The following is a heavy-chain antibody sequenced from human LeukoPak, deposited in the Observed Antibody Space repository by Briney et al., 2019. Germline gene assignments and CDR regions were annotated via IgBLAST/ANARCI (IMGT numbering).Heavy chain of an antibody. Sequence: ASVRVSRMASGYTFTGHYIRWVRQAPGQGLEWMAWINPNSGGTDYAQKFQGRVTMTRDTSISTAYMELSSLRSDDTAIYYCARGSPIVATTPRGFEYWAQGTLVTVSS. J-gene: IGHJ4*02. D-gene: IGHD5-12*01. CDR1: GYTFTGHY. CDR2: INPNSGGT. V-gene: IGHV1-2*02. CDR3: ARGSPIVATTPRGFEY.